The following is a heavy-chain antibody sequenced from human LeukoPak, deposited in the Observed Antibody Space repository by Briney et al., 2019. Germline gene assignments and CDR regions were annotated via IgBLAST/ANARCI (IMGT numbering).Heavy chain of an antibody. CDR1: VFTVSSNY. CDR2: IYDDDST. D-gene: IGHD3-22*01. CDR3: ARKEVYYDSSGYYSRSFDY. V-gene: IGHV3-66*01. Sequence: GGSLRLSCAASVFTVSSNYMSWVRQAPGKGLEWVSVIYDDDSTHYADSVKGRFTISRDKSKNTLHLQMNSLRAEDTAVYYCARKEVYYDSSGYYSRSFDYWGQGTLVTVSS. J-gene: IGHJ4*02.